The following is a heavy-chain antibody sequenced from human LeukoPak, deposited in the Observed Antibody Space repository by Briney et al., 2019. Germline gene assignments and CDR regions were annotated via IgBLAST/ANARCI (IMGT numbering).Heavy chain of an antibody. Sequence: DSVKGRFTISRDNAKNSLYLQMNSLRAEDTAVYYCARVIYYYDSSLHYYYYYMDVWGKGTTVTVSS. V-gene: IGHV3-48*01. D-gene: IGHD3-22*01. J-gene: IGHJ6*03. CDR3: ARVIYYYDSSLHYYYYYMDV.